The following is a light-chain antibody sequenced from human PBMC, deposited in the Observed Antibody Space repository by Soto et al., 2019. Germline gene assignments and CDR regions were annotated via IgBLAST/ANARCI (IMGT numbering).Light chain of an antibody. CDR3: CSYAGRYTYV. J-gene: IGLJ1*01. V-gene: IGLV2-11*01. Sequence: QSALTQPRSVSLSPGQSVAISCTGTSSDVGGYNYVSLYQQHPGKAPKVMIFDVNKRPSGVPDRFSGSKSGNTASLTISGLQAEDEADYYCCSYAGRYTYVFGTGTKVTVL. CDR2: DVN. CDR1: SSDVGGYNY.